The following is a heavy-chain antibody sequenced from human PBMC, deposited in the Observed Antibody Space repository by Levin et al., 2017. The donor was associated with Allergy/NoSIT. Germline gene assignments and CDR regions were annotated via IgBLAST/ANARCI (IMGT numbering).Heavy chain of an antibody. D-gene: IGHD3-9*01. V-gene: IGHV2-5*02. Sequence: SGPTLVKPTQTVTMTCTFSGFSLNTRGVGVGWIRQPPGKALEWLGLIYWDNDKRYIPSLNHRLTITKDTSKNQVVLTLTNMDPVDTATYYCAHRRPDERGQFIPGFLGAFDIWGQGTTVTVSS. CDR2: IYWDNDK. CDR1: GFSLNTRGVG. J-gene: IGHJ3*02. CDR3: AHRRPDERGQFIPGFLGAFDI.